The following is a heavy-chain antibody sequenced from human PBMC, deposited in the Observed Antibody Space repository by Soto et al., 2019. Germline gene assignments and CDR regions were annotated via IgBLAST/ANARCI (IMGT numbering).Heavy chain of an antibody. V-gene: IGHV6-1*01. J-gene: IGHJ6*02. CDR2: TYYRSRWYS. CDR3: ARSEEDSDYYYYGMDV. D-gene: IGHD2-15*01. Sequence: PXQTLSLTCVGSGYTVSSNSVAWNWVRQSPSRGLEWLGRTYYRSRWYSDYAVSVRSRIDINADTSKNQVSLQLNSVTPEDTAVYYCARSEEDSDYYYYGMDVWGQGTTVTVSS. CDR1: GYTVSSNSVA.